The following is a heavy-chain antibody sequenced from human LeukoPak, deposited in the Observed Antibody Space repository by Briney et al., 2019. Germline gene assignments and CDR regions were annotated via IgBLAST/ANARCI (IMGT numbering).Heavy chain of an antibody. Sequence: ASVKVSCKTSGYTFIGYYMHWVRQAPGQGLEWMGWINPNSGGTNYAQKFQGRVTMTRDTSISTAYMELSRLRSDDTAVYYCARAHCTGGVCYGGNWFDPWGQGTLVTVSS. CDR1: GYTFIGYY. J-gene: IGHJ5*02. CDR3: ARAHCTGGVCYGGNWFDP. D-gene: IGHD2-8*02. CDR2: INPNSGGT. V-gene: IGHV1-2*02.